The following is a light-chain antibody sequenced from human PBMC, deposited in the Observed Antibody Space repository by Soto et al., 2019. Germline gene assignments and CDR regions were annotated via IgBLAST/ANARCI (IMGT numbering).Light chain of an antibody. CDR3: QSYDSSLSVV. V-gene: IGLV1-40*01. J-gene: IGLJ2*01. Sequence: QSVLTQPPSVSGAPGQRVTISCTGSSSNIGAGYDVHWYQQLPGTAPKRLIYGNSNRPSGVPDRFSGSKSGTSASLDITGLQAEDEADYYCQSYDSSLSVVFGGGTKLTVL. CDR2: GNS. CDR1: SSNIGAGYD.